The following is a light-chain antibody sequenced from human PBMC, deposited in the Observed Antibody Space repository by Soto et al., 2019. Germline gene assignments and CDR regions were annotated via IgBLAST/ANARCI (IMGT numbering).Light chain of an antibody. Sequence: EIVMTQSPATLSVSPGERATLSCRAIQSVSSKLGWYQQKPGQAPRLLIYGASIRATGIPARFSGSGSGTEFTLTISSLQSEDFAVYYCQQYNNWPRTFGPGTKVDIK. CDR2: GAS. V-gene: IGKV3-15*01. J-gene: IGKJ3*01. CDR1: QSVSSK. CDR3: QQYNNWPRT.